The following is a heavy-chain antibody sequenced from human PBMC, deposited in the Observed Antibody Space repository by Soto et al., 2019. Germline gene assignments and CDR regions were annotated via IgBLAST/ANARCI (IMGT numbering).Heavy chain of an antibody. D-gene: IGHD3-9*01. CDR1: GFTFSRYA. CDR3: ARSGDYDILTGPFDY. Sequence: SLRLSCAASGFTFSRYAMCWVRLAPGKGLEWVSAISGSGGSIGYADSVKGRFTISRDNAKNSLYLQMNSLRAEDTALYNCARSGDYDILTGPFDYWGQGTLVTVSS. J-gene: IGHJ4*02. CDR2: ISGSGGSI. V-gene: IGHV3-9*01.